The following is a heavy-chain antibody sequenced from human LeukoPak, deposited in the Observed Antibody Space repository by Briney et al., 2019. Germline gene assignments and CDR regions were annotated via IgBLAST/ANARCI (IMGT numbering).Heavy chain of an antibody. J-gene: IGHJ3*02. V-gene: IGHV5-51*01. CDR3: ASTTAGLSHGAFDI. Sequence: PGESLNISCKASGYSFSSYWIVGVRPMPGKGLEWMGIIYAGDCDTRHSPSLQGQVTIAVDKSISTAYLEWSSLKASDTAMDYCASTTAGLSHGAFDIWGQGRMVSVSS. CDR2: IYAGDCDT. CDR1: GYSFSSYW. D-gene: IGHD6-13*01.